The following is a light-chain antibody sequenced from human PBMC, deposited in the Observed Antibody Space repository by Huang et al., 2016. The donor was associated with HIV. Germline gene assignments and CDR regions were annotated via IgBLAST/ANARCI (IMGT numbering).Light chain of an antibody. V-gene: IGKV1-9*01. Sequence: IQLTQSPSSLSASVGDRVTITCRASQGFSSYLAGYQQKPGKAPKLLIYAASTLQSWVPSRFSGSGSGTDFTLTISSLQPEDFATYYCQQLNSYPEGFTFGPGTKVDIK. CDR3: QQLNSYPEGFT. CDR2: AAS. J-gene: IGKJ3*01. CDR1: QGFSSY.